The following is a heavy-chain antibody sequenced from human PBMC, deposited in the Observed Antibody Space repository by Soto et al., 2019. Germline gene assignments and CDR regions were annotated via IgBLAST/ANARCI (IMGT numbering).Heavy chain of an antibody. D-gene: IGHD6-13*01. CDR1: GYTFTGYY. CDR3: GRTLVADGTYY. V-gene: IGHV1-2*02. CDR2: INPNSSGT. J-gene: IGHJ4*02. Sequence: GASVNVSCKASGYTFTGYYMHWVRQAPGQGLEWMGWINPNSSGTNYAQKFQGRVTMTRDTSISTVDMALGSLRSDDTAVYYCGRTLVADGTYYWGQGTQVTVSS.